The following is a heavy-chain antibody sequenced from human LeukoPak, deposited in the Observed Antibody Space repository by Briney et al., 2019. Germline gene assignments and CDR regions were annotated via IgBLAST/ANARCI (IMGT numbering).Heavy chain of an antibody. D-gene: IGHD2-8*01. CDR2: INQDGSEK. CDR1: GFTFRNYW. J-gene: IGHJ4*02. CDR3: ARGAGGNAEIDY. V-gene: IGHV3-7*04. Sequence: GGSLTLSCAASGFTFRNYWMTWVRQAPGKGLDWVATINQDGSEKYYVNSVRGRFTISRDNAKNSLDLQMNSLRAEDTATYYCARGAGGNAEIDYWGQGTLVTVSS.